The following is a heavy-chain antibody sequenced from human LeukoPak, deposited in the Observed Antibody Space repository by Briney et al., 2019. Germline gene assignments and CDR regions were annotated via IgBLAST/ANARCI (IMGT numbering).Heavy chain of an antibody. V-gene: IGHV4-34*01. CDR2: INHSGST. Sequence: SETLSLTCAVYGGSFSGYYWSWIRQPPGKGLEWIGEINHSGSTNYNPSLKSRVTISVDTSKNQFSLKLSSVTAADTAVYYCARRYYDFWSGYYYYVDVWGKGTTVTVSS. CDR3: ARRYYDFWSGYYYYVDV. CDR1: GGSFSGYY. J-gene: IGHJ6*03. D-gene: IGHD3-3*01.